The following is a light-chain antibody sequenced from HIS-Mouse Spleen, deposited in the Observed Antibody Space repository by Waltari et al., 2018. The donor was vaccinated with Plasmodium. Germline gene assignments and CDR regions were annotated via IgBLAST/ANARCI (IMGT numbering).Light chain of an antibody. V-gene: IGLV3-27*01. J-gene: IGLJ3*02. CDR1: VLAKKY. CDR3: YSAADNNR. CDR2: KDS. Sequence: SYELTQPSSVSVSPGQTARITCSGDVLAKKYARWFQQKPGQAPVLGIYKDSERPSGSPERFSGSSSGTTVTLTISGAQVEDEADYYCYSAADNNRFGGGTKLTVL.